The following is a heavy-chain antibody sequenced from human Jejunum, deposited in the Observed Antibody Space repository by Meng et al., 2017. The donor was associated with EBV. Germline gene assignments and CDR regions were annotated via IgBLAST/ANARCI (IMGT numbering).Heavy chain of an antibody. Sequence: VQLQQCGAGLLTPSETLSLTCAVYGGSFSDYYWTWIRQPPGKGLEWIGEINHGGGAIYNPSLKSRVTISVDTSKNQFSLKLSSVTAADTAVYYCARLGGYASGTYYPIDPWGQGTLVTVSS. CDR2: INHGGGA. CDR1: GGSFSDYY. CDR3: ARLGGYASGTYYPIDP. J-gene: IGHJ5*02. V-gene: IGHV4-34*01. D-gene: IGHD3-10*01.